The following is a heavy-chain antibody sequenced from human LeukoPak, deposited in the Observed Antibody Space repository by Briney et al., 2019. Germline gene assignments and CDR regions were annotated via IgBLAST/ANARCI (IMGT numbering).Heavy chain of an antibody. CDR3: ARVEIAAHPFDY. J-gene: IGHJ4*02. V-gene: IGHV4-34*01. D-gene: IGHD6-13*01. CDR1: GGSLSGYY. CDR2: INHSGST. Sequence: SETLSLTCAVYGGSLSGYYWSWIRQPPGKGLEWIGEINHSGSTNYNPSLKSRVTIPVDTSKNQFSLKLSSVTAADTAVYYCARVEIAAHPFDYWGQGTLVTVSS.